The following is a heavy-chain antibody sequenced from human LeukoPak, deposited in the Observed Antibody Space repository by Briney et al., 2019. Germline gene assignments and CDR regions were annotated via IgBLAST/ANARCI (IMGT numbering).Heavy chain of an antibody. J-gene: IGHJ3*02. D-gene: IGHD1-26*01. CDR1: GYRFTSYW. Sequence: GESLKISCKGSGYRFTSYWIGWVRQMPGKGLEWMGIIYPGDSDTRYSPSFQGQVTISADKSISTAYLQWSSLKASDTAMYYCARLRRTVVGAIDAFDIWGQGTMVTVSS. CDR2: IYPGDSDT. V-gene: IGHV5-51*01. CDR3: ARLRRTVVGAIDAFDI.